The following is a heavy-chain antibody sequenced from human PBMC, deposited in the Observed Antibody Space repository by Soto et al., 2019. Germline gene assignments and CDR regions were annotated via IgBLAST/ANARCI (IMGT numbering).Heavy chain of an antibody. CDR1: GFTFSDYY. J-gene: IGHJ3*02. Sequence: GGSLRLSCAASGFTFSDYYMSWIRQAPGKGLEWVSYISSSGSTIYYADSVKGRFTISRDNAKNSLYLQMNSLRAEDTAVYYCARDLGDIVVVVAATHDAFDIWGQGTMVTVSS. V-gene: IGHV3-11*01. D-gene: IGHD2-15*01. CDR3: ARDLGDIVVVVAATHDAFDI. CDR2: ISSSGSTI.